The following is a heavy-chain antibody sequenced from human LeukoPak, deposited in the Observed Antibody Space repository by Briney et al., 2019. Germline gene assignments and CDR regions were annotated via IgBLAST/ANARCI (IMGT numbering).Heavy chain of an antibody. J-gene: IGHJ5*02. CDR3: ARARITIFGVPHNWFDP. V-gene: IGHV1-3*03. Sequence: GASVKVSCKASGYTFTSYAMHWVRQAPGQRLEWMGWINAGNGNTKYSQEFQGRVTITRDTSASTAYMELSSLRSEDMAVYYCARARITIFGVPHNWFDPWGQGTLVTVSS. CDR2: INAGNGNT. CDR1: GYTFTSYA. D-gene: IGHD3-3*01.